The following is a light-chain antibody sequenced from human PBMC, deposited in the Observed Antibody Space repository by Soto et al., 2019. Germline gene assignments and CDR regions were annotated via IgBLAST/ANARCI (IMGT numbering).Light chain of an antibody. Sequence: SYELTQPPSVSVSPGHTARITCSGDALPKQYAYWYQQKPGQAPVLVIYKDSDRPSGIPERFSGSSSGTTVTLTISGVQAEDEADYYCQSADSSGTPWVFGGGTKLTVL. CDR1: ALPKQY. CDR3: QSADSSGTPWV. CDR2: KDS. V-gene: IGLV3-25*02. J-gene: IGLJ3*02.